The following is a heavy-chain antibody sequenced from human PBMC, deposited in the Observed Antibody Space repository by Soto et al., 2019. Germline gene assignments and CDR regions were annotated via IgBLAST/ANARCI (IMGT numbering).Heavy chain of an antibody. J-gene: IGHJ4*02. CDR2: IYYSGST. CDR1: GGSISSSSYY. CDR3: ASQPYYDYIWGSYRSCRFDY. D-gene: IGHD3-16*02. Sequence: SETLSLSCTVSGGSISSSSYYWGWIRQPPGKGLEWIGSIYYSGSTYYNPSLKSRVTISVDTSKNQFSLKLSSVTAADTAVYYCASQPYYDYIWGSYRSCRFDYWGQGTLVTVSS. V-gene: IGHV4-39*01.